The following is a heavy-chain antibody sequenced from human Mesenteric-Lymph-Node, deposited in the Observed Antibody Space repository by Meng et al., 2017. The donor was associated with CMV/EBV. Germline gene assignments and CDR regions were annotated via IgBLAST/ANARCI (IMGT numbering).Heavy chain of an antibody. J-gene: IGHJ4*02. CDR1: GGPFSNYA. V-gene: IGHV1-69*05. D-gene: IGHD1-1*01. CDR2: IMPIFSTT. Sequence: SVKVSCKASGGPFSNYAITWVRQAARRGLEWMGRIMPIFSTTDYSHKFRGRVTITTDESTNTAYMELTSLRSEDTAIYYCATEGHYLYQRPGPAEYWGQGTLVTVSS. CDR3: ATEGHYLYQRPGPAEY.